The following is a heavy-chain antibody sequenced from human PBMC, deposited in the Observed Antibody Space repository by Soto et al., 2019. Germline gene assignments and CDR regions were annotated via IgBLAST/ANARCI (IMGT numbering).Heavy chain of an antibody. Sequence: PSETLSLTCTVSGGSISSGGYYWSWIRQHPGKGLEWIGYIYYSGSTYYNPSLKSRVIISVDTSKNQFSLKLSSVTAADTAVYYCAIAYSSSSGHWFDPWGQGTLVTVS. D-gene: IGHD6-6*01. V-gene: IGHV4-31*03. CDR1: GGSISSGGYY. CDR2: IYYSGST. J-gene: IGHJ5*02. CDR3: AIAYSSSSGHWFDP.